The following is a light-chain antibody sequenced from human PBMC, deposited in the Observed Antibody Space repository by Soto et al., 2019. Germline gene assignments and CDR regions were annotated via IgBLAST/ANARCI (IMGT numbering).Light chain of an antibody. CDR3: QQYNNWPPIT. J-gene: IGKJ5*01. Sequence: ETVMTQSPATLSVSPGERATLSCSSSQSVSSNLAWYQQKPGQAPRLLIYGASTRATGIPARFSGSGSGTESTLTISSLQSEDFAVYYCQQYNNWPPITFGQGTRLEIK. CDR2: GAS. CDR1: QSVSSN. V-gene: IGKV3-15*01.